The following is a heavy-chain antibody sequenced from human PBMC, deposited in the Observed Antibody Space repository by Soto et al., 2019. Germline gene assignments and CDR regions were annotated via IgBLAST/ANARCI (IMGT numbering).Heavy chain of an antibody. CDR1: GYTFTSYA. Sequence: VQLVQSGAEEKKPGASVKVSCKASGYTFTSYAMHWVRQAPGQRLEWMGWINAGNGNTKYSQKFQGRVTITRDTSASTAYMELSSLRSEDTAVYYCARSDSGSYYFDYWGQGTLVTVSS. J-gene: IGHJ4*02. CDR3: ARSDSGSYYFDY. CDR2: INAGNGNT. D-gene: IGHD1-26*01. V-gene: IGHV1-3*05.